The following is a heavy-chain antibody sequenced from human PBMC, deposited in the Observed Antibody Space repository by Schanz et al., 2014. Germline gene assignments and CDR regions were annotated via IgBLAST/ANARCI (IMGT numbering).Heavy chain of an antibody. CDR3: ARRGSCSRIGCPFDS. CDR1: GFTFSTYA. V-gene: IGHV3-72*01. Sequence: EVQLVESGGGLVQPGGSLRLSCAASGFTFSTYAMSWVRQAPGKGLEWVGRVRNKNNRYTTEYAAAVKGRFTISRDDSKSSLNLQMNRLKTKDTAMYECARRGSCSRIGCPFDSWGQGTLVTVSS. D-gene: IGHD2-2*01. CDR2: VRNKNNRYTT. J-gene: IGHJ4*02.